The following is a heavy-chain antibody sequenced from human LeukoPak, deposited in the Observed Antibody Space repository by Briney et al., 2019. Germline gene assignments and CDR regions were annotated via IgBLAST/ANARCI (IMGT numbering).Heavy chain of an antibody. V-gene: IGHV3-9*01. Sequence: GGSLRLSCAASGFIFDDYAMHWVRQAPGKGLEWVSGITWNSDSIDYADSVKGRFTISRDNAKNTLYLQMNSLRAEDTAVYYCALIGLDSSGYYYDYLDYWGQGTLVTVSS. J-gene: IGHJ4*02. CDR3: ALIGLDSSGYYYDYLDY. D-gene: IGHD3-22*01. CDR2: ITWNSDSI. CDR1: GFIFDDYA.